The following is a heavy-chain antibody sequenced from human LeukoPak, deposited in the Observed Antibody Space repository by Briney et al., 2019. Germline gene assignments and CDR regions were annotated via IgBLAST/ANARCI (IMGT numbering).Heavy chain of an antibody. CDR2: ISGSGGST. Sequence: GGSLRLSCAASGFTFSSYAMSWVRQAPGKGLEWVSAISGSGGSTYYADSVKGRFTISRDNSKNTLYLQMNSLRAEDTAVYYCAKDPSSSGYQDYYGMDVWGQGTTVTVSS. D-gene: IGHD6-19*01. CDR3: AKDPSSSGYQDYYGMDV. V-gene: IGHV3-23*01. CDR1: GFTFSSYA. J-gene: IGHJ6*02.